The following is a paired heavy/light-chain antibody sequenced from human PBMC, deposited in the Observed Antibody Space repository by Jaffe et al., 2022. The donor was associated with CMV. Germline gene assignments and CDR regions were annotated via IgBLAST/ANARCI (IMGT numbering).Heavy chain of an antibody. J-gene: IGHJ1*01. CDR1: AYTLIEFS. V-gene: IGHV1-24*01. CDR3: VTQVDPAMVVEYFHH. CDR2: IDRRVGKT. Sequence: QGQPVQSGAEVKKPGASVKVSCKVSAYTLIEFSLYWVRQAPGKGLEWMGGIDRRVGKTIYAQKFQGRVTMTEDTSTDTGYMELSSLGSDDTAVYYCVTQVDPAMVVEYFHHWGQGTPVTVSS. D-gene: IGHD5-18*01.
Light chain of an antibody. V-gene: IGKV1-16*01. CDR1: QGISNY. CDR2: AAS. J-gene: IGKJ4*01. Sequence: DIQMTQSPSSLSASVGDRVIITCRATQGISNYLAWFQQKPGEAPKSLIYAASSLQGGVPLRFSGSGSGTEFTLTISSLQPEDVATYYCQQYESYPFTFGGGTKVEIK. CDR3: QQYESYPFT.